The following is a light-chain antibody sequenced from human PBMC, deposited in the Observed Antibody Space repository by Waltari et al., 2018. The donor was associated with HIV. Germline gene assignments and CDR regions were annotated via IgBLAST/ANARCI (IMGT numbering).Light chain of an antibody. CDR2: WAS. CDR1: QSVLHGSSNSNS. Sequence: DIVMTQSPDSLAVSLVERATIKCKSSQSVLHGSSNSNSLAWYQQKPGQPPRLLIYWASTRESGVPDRFSGSGSGTDFTLTISGLQTEDVAVYYCQQYSDTFVTFGGGTRVEI. J-gene: IGKJ4*01. V-gene: IGKV4-1*01. CDR3: QQYSDTFVT.